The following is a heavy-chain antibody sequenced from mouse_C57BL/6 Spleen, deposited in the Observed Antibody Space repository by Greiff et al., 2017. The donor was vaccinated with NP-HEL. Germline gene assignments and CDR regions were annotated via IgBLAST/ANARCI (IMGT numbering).Heavy chain of an antibody. Sequence: QVQLQQPGAELVKPGASVKLSCKASGYTFTSYWMHWVKQRPGQGLEWIGMIHPNSGSTNYNEKFKGKATLTADKSSSTAYMELRSLTSEDSAVYFCADDGFAYWGQGTLVTVSA. D-gene: IGHD2-12*01. J-gene: IGHJ3*01. CDR2: IHPNSGST. CDR3: ADDGFAY. V-gene: IGHV1-64*01. CDR1: GYTFTSYW.